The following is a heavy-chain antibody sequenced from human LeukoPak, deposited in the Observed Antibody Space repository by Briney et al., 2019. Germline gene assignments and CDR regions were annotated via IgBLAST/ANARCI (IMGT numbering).Heavy chain of an antibody. CDR2: VFYTGST. V-gene: IGHV4-39*01. CDR3: GRHHRDGYTDP. Sequence: PSETLSLTCSVSAFSITSTDYYWGWIRQPPGKGLEWIGSVFYTGSTVYNSSLRSRVTISMDTSKNQLSLKVTSVTAADTAVYFCGRHHRDGYTDPWGQGILVTVSS. D-gene: IGHD5-24*01. J-gene: IGHJ5*02. CDR1: AFSITSTDYY.